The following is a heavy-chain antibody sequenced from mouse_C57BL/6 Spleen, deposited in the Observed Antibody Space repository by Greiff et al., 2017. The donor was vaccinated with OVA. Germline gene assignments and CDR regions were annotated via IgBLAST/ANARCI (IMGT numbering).Heavy chain of an antibody. J-gene: IGHJ4*01. CDR3: AREGNWDVGYYAMDY. CDR2: FSDGGSYT. V-gene: IGHV5-4*01. D-gene: IGHD4-1*02. CDR1: GFPFSSSA. Sequence: EVQLVESGGGLVKPGGSLKLSCAASGFPFSSSAMSWVRQTPEKRLAWVATFSDGGSYTYSPDNVKGRFTISRDNAKNNLYLQMSQLKSEDTAMYYCAREGNWDVGYYAMDYWGQGTSVTGSS.